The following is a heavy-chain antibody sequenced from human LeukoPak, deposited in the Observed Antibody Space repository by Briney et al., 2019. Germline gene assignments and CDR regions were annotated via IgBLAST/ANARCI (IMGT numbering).Heavy chain of an antibody. V-gene: IGHV3-21*01. Sequence: PGGSLRLSCAASGFTFSSYSMNWVRQAPGKGLEWVSSISSSSSYIYYADSVKGRFTISRDNAKNSLYLQMNSLRAEDTAVYYCAREYYSYAPLGAFDIWGQGTMVTVSS. D-gene: IGHD5-18*01. CDR1: GFTFSSYS. CDR3: AREYYSYAPLGAFDI. J-gene: IGHJ3*02. CDR2: ISSSSSYI.